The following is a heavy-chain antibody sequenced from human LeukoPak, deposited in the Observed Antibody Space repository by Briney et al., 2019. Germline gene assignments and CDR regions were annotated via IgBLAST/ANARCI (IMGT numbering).Heavy chain of an antibody. D-gene: IGHD6-19*01. CDR3: AKSGIAVAGPGKNLNYMDV. CDR2: IRYDGSNK. Sequence: GGSLRLSCAASGFTFSSYGMHWVRQAPGKGLEWVAFIRYDGSNKYYADSVKGRFTISRDNSKNTLYLQMNSLRAEDTAVYYCAKSGIAVAGPGKNLNYMDVWGKGTTVTVSS. CDR1: GFTFSSYG. J-gene: IGHJ6*03. V-gene: IGHV3-30*02.